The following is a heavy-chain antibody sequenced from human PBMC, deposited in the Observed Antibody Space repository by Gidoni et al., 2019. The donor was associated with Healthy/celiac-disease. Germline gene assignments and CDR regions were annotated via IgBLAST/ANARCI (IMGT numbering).Heavy chain of an antibody. Sequence: VQLVESGGGVVPPGRSLRLPCPASGLTFRTDAMHWVRQAPGKGLEWVAVISYDGSNKYYADSVKGRFTISRDNSKNTLYLQMNSLRAEDTAVYYCAREGFDYSNYGFNYGMDVWGQGTTVTVSS. CDR2: ISYDGSNK. CDR1: GLTFRTDA. J-gene: IGHJ6*02. D-gene: IGHD4-4*01. V-gene: IGHV3-30-3*01. CDR3: AREGFDYSNYGFNYGMDV.